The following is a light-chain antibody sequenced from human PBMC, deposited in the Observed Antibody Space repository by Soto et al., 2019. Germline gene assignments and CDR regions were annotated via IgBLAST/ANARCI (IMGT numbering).Light chain of an antibody. V-gene: IGLV2-14*01. CDR3: SSYTSSSTLLYV. Sequence: QPVLTQPASVSGSPGQSITISCTGTSSDVGGYNYVSWYQQHPGKAPKLMIYDVSNRPSGVSNRFSGSKSGNTAFLTISGLQAEDEADYYCSSYTSSSTLLYVFGTGTKLTVL. CDR1: SSDVGGYNY. J-gene: IGLJ1*01. CDR2: DVS.